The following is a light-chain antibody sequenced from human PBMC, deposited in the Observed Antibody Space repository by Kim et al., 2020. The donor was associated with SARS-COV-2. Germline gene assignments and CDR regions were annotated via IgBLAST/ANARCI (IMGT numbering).Light chain of an antibody. J-gene: IGLJ3*02. V-gene: IGLV3-1*01. CDR1: KLGHKY. CDR3: QAWDTSTVV. CDR2: QDN. Sequence: VSPGQTASIPGSVDKLGHKYVEWYQQKPGQSPVVVIYQDNKRPSGIPERFSGSNSGNTATLTISGSQAVDEADYYCQAWDTSTVVFGGGTQLTVL.